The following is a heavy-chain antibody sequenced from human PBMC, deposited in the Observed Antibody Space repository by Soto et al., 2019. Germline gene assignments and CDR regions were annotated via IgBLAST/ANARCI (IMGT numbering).Heavy chain of an antibody. CDR2: IYSGGST. CDR1: GFTVSSNY. D-gene: IGHD3-10*01. V-gene: IGHV3-66*01. CDR3: ARDLPSGLWFGELRGIYYFDY. J-gene: IGHJ4*02. Sequence: PGGSLRLSCAASGFTVSSNYMSWVRQAPGKGLEWVSVIYSGGSTYYADSVKGRFTISRDNSKNTLYLQMNSLRAEDTAVYYCARDLPSGLWFGELRGIYYFDYWGQGTLVTVSS.